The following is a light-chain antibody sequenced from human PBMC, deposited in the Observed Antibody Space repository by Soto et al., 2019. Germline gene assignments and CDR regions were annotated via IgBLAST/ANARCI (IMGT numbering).Light chain of an antibody. CDR2: GNN. Sequence: QSALAQPPSVSGAPGQKVTISRTGSSSNIGAGYDLHWYQQLPGTAPKLLLYGNNNRPSGVPDRFSGSKSGTSASLAITGLQAEDEADYYCQSYDSSLSAYVFGTGNKVTVL. V-gene: IGLV1-40*01. CDR1: SSNIGAGYD. J-gene: IGLJ1*01. CDR3: QSYDSSLSAYV.